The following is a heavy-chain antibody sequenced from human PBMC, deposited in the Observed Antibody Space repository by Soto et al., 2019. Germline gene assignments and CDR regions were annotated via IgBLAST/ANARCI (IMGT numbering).Heavy chain of an antibody. Sequence: QITLKESGPTLVKPTQTLTLTCTFSGFSLSTSGVGVGWIRQPPGKALEWLALIYWDDDKRYSPSLKSRLTISKDTSKNQVVLTMTSMNPVDTATYYCAHRHLETYYDILTGSSYGYFDRWVRGTLVTVSS. CDR2: IYWDDDK. CDR3: AHRHLETYYDILTGSSYGYFDR. J-gene: IGHJ2*01. V-gene: IGHV2-5*02. D-gene: IGHD3-9*01. CDR1: GFSLSTSGVG.